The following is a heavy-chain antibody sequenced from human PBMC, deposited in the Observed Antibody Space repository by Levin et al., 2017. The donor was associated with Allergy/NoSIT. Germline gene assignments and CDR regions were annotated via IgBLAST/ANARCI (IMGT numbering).Heavy chain of an antibody. V-gene: IGHV1-69*13. CDR3: ASTSYSSGWHYFDY. Sequence: GASVKVSCKASGGTFSSYAISWVRQAPGQGLEWMGGIIPIFGTANYAQKFQGRVTITADESTSTAYMELSSLRSEDTAVYYCASTSYSSGWHYFDYWGQGTLVTVSS. CDR2: IIPIFGTA. CDR1: GGTFSSYA. D-gene: IGHD6-19*01. J-gene: IGHJ4*02.